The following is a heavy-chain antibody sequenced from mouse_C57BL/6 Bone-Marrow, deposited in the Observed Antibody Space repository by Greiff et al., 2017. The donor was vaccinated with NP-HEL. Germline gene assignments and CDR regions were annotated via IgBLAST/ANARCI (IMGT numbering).Heavy chain of an antibody. Sequence: QVQLKESGAELVMPGASVKLSCKASGYTFTSYWMHWVKQRPGQGLEWIGEIDPSDSYTNYNQKFKGKSTLTVDKSSSTAYMQLSSLTSEDSAVYYCATSLYYYGSSYDVDYWGQGTSVTVSS. CDR3: ATSLYYYGSSYDVDY. V-gene: IGHV1-69*01. D-gene: IGHD1-1*01. CDR2: IDPSDSYT. J-gene: IGHJ4*01. CDR1: GYTFTSYW.